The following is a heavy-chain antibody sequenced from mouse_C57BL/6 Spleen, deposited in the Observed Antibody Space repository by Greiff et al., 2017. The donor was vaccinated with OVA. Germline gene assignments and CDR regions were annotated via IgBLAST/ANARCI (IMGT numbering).Heavy chain of an antibody. J-gene: IGHJ1*03. V-gene: IGHV1-19*01. D-gene: IGHD2-3*01. CDR1: GYTFTDYY. CDR3: ARSYDGYCWYMDV. CDR2: INPYNGGT. Sequence: EVQLQESGPVLVKPGASVKLSCKASGYTFTDYYMNWVKQSPGKSLEWIGVINPYNGGTSYNQKFKGKATLTVDKSSSTAYMELNSLTSEDSAIYYCARSYDGYCWYMDVWGTGTTVTVSS.